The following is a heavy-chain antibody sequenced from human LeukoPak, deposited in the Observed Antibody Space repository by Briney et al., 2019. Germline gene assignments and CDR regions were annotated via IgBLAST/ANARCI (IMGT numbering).Heavy chain of an antibody. Sequence: ASVKVSCKASGYTFIGYYIHWVRQAPRQGLEWMGWINPNSGGTNYAQKFQGRVTMTRDTSISTAYMELSRLRSDDTAVYYCARDLGYCSSTSCHDAFDIWGQGTMVTVSS. D-gene: IGHD2-2*01. J-gene: IGHJ3*02. CDR2: INPNSGGT. CDR3: ARDLGYCSSTSCHDAFDI. V-gene: IGHV1-2*02. CDR1: GYTFIGYY.